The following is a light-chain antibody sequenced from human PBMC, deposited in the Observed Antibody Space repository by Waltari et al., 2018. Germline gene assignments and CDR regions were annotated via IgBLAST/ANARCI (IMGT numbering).Light chain of an antibody. Sequence: IVMTQSPDSLAVSLGERATINCKSSPSVLYSSNNKNYLAWYQQQPGQPPKLLIYWASTRESGVPDRFSGSGSGTDFTLTISSLQAEDVAVYYCQQYYSTPITFGQGTRLEIK. CDR3: QQYYSTPIT. J-gene: IGKJ5*01. V-gene: IGKV4-1*01. CDR1: PSVLYSSNNKNY. CDR2: WAS.